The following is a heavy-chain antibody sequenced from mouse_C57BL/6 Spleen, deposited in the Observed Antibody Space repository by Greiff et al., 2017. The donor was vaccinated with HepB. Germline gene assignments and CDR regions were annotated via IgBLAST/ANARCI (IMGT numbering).Heavy chain of an antibody. CDR1: GYTFTSYN. D-gene: IGHD1-1*01. V-gene: IGHV1-12*01. CDR3: ARGGITTVVEEGNWYFDV. J-gene: IGHJ1*03. Sequence: QVQLKQSGAELVRPGASVKMSCKASGYTFTSYNMHWVKQTPRQGLEWIGAIYPGNGDTSYNQKFKGKATLTVDKSSSTAYMQLSSLTSEDSAVYFCARGGITTVVEEGNWYFDVWGTGTTVTVSS. CDR2: IYPGNGDT.